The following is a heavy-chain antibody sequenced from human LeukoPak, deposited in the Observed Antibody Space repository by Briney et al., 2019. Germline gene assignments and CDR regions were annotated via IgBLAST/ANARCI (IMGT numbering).Heavy chain of an antibody. J-gene: IGHJ1*01. D-gene: IGHD2-15*01. V-gene: IGHV4-4*02. CDR3: ARAPDGVVEYFQY. Sequence: PSGTLSLTCAVSGGSFSSNNWWSWAGQPPGKGLGGIGEIYHSGSTKYNPSLKSRFTMSIDKSKNQFSLNLSFGTAADTAVYYCARAPDGVVEYFQYWGQGTLVTVSS. CDR1: GGSFSSNNW. CDR2: IYHSGST.